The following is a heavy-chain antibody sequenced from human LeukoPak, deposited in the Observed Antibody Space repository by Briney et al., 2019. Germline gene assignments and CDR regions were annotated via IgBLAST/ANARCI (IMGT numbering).Heavy chain of an antibody. Sequence: SETLSLTCTVSGYSISSGYYWGWIRQPPGKGLEWIGSIYHSGSTYYNPSLKSRVTISVDTSKNQFSLKLSSVTAADTAVYYCAREVRYSGNEVIDYWSQGTLVTVSS. J-gene: IGHJ4*02. CDR2: IYHSGST. D-gene: IGHD5-12*01. V-gene: IGHV4-38-2*02. CDR1: GYSISSGYY. CDR3: AREVRYSGNEVIDY.